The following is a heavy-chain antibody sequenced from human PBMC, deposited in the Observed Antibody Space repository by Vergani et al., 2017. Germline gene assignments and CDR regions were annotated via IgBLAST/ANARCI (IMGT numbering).Heavy chain of an antibody. CDR2: ISGSGGGT. V-gene: IGHV3-23*01. J-gene: IGHJ4*02. CDR1: GFTFSSYA. CDR3: AKPRFAGYSYGPFDY. Sequence: EVQLLESGGGLVQPGGSLRLSCAASGFTFSSYAMSWVRQAPGKGLGWVSTISGSGGGTYYADSVKGRFTISRDNSKNTLYLQMNSLRAEDTAVYYCAKPRFAGYSYGPFDYWGQGTLVTVSS. D-gene: IGHD5-18*01.